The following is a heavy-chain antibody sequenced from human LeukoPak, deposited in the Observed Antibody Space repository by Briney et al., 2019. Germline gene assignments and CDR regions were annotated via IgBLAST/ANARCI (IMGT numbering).Heavy chain of an antibody. D-gene: IGHD4/OR15-4a*01. V-gene: IGHV4-39*07. CDR1: GGSISSSNYY. CDR3: ARERTLVGFFDY. J-gene: IGHJ4*02. Sequence: KSSETLSLTCTVSGGSISSSNYYWGWIRQPPGKGLEWIGSIYYSGSTYYNPSLKSRVTISVDTSKNQFSLKLSSVTAADTAVYYCARERTLVGFFDYWGQGTLVTVSS. CDR2: IYYSGST.